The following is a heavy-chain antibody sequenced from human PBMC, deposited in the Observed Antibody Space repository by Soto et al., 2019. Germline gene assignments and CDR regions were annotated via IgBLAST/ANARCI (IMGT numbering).Heavy chain of an antibody. V-gene: IGHV3-23*04. CDR2: ISGSGGST. Sequence: EVQLVESGGGLVQPGGSLRLSCAASGFTFSSYSMNWVRQAPGKGLEWVSAISGSGGSTYYADSVKGRFTISRDNSKNTLYLQMNSLRAEDTAVYYCATEYYYDSSGYYVSYWGQGTLVTVSS. CDR1: GFTFSSYS. D-gene: IGHD3-22*01. CDR3: ATEYYYDSSGYYVSY. J-gene: IGHJ4*02.